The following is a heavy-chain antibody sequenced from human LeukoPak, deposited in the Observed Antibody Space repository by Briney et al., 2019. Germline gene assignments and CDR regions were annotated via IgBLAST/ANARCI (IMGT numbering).Heavy chain of an antibody. D-gene: IGHD3-3*01. CDR1: GGSFSGYY. J-gene: IGHJ4*02. CDR2: INHSGST. Sequence: PSETLSLTCAVYGGSFSGYYWSWIRQPPGKGLEWIGEINHSGSTNYNPSLKSRVTISVDTPKNQFSLKLSSVTAADTAVYYCATRSYYDFWSGYAWFDYWGQGTLVTVSS. CDR3: ATRSYYDFWSGYAWFDY. V-gene: IGHV4-34*01.